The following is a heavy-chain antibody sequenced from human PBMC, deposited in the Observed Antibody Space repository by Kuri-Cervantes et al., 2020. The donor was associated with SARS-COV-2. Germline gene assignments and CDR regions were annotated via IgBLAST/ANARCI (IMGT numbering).Heavy chain of an antibody. CDR2: TYYSGST. D-gene: IGHD4-17*01. CDR3: ARANGDYQIEIDYYYYYYMDV. CDR1: GGSISSSSYY. V-gene: IGHV4-39*07. Sequence: GSLRLSCTVSGGSISSSSYYWGWIRQPPGKGLEWIGSTYYSGSTYYNPSLKSRVTISVDTSMTQFSLKLSSVTAADTAVYYCARANGDYQIEIDYYYYYYMDVWGKGTTVTVSS. J-gene: IGHJ6*03.